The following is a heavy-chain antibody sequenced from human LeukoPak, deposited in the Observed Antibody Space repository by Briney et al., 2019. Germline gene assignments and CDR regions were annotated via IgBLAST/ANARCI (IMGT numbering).Heavy chain of an antibody. J-gene: IGHJ6*03. CDR2: ISSSGSTI. V-gene: IGHV3-48*04. CDR3: ARDGRYCSSTSCYYYYYMDV. D-gene: IGHD2-2*01. Sequence: GGSLRLSCAASGFTFSSYNMNWVRQAPGKGLEWVSYISSSGSTIYYADSVKGRFTISRDNAKNSLYLQMNSLRAEDTAVYYCARDGRYCSSTSCYYYYYMDVWGKGTTVTVSS. CDR1: GFTFSSYN.